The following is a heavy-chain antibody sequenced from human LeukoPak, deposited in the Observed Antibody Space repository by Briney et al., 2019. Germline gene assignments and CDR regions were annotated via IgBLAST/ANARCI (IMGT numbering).Heavy chain of an antibody. V-gene: IGHV3-23*01. Sequence: PGGSLRLSCAASGFTFSSYDMNWVRQAPGKGLEWVSSISGSGLNTYYADSVKGRFTISRDKSKNTLYLQMNSLRAEDTALYYCARLSAYYYGSYFYYYMDVWGKGTTVTVSS. D-gene: IGHD3-10*01. CDR2: ISGSGLNT. CDR1: GFTFSSYD. CDR3: ARLSAYYYGSYFYYYMDV. J-gene: IGHJ6*03.